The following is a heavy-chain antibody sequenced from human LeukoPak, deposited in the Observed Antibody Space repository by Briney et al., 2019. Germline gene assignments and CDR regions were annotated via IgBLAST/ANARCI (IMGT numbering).Heavy chain of an antibody. CDR3: AREGVTYYDILTGCSYYYGMDV. V-gene: IGHV3-11*01. CDR2: ISSSGSTI. CDR1: GFTFSDYY. J-gene: IGHJ6*02. D-gene: IGHD3-9*01. Sequence: GGSLRLSCAASGFTFSDYYMSWIRQAPGKGLEWVSYISSSGSTIYYADSVKGRFTISRDNAKNSLYLQMNSLRAEDTAVYYCAREGVTYYDILTGCSYYYGMDVWGQGTTVTVSS.